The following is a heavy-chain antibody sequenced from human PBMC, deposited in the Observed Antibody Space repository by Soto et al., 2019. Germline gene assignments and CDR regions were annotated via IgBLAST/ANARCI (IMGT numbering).Heavy chain of an antibody. CDR3: ARAPDSVTIFGVVTPYYFDY. J-gene: IGHJ4*02. D-gene: IGHD3-3*01. CDR1: GGPISSGGYY. CDR2: IYYSGST. V-gene: IGHV4-31*03. Sequence: QVQLQESGPGLVKPSQTLSLTCTVSGGPISSGGYYWSWIRQHPGKGLEWIGYIYYSGSTYYNPSLKSRVTISVDTSKNQFSLKLSSVTAADTAVYYCARAPDSVTIFGVVTPYYFDYWGQGTLVTVSS.